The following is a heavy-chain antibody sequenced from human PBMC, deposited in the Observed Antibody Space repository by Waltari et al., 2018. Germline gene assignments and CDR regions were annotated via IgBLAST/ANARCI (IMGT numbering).Heavy chain of an antibody. J-gene: IGHJ2*01. CDR3: ARQRGSSLYLYFDL. Sequence: EAQLVQSGAVVKKPGESLTISCTASGYSFPNDWIGWVRQMPGKGLEWMGIIYPGDSNTRYNPSFQGQVTISADKSISTAYLQWSSLKASDTAIYYCARQRGSSLYLYFDLWGRGTLVTVSS. V-gene: IGHV5-51*01. CDR2: IYPGDSNT. D-gene: IGHD3-16*01. CDR1: GYSFPNDW.